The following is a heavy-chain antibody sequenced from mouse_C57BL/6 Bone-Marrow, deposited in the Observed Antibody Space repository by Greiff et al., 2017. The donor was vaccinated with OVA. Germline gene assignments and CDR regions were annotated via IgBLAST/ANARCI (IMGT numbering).Heavy chain of an antibody. CDR3: ASGGYYGSSPFDY. V-gene: IGHV1-22*01. Sequence: VQLQQSGPELVKPGASVKMSCKASGYTFTDYNMHWVKQSHGKSLEWIGYINPNNGGTSYNQKFKGKATLTVNKSSSTAYMELRSLTSEDSAVYYCASGGYYGSSPFDYWGQGTTLTDSS. J-gene: IGHJ2*01. D-gene: IGHD1-1*01. CDR1: GYTFTDYN. CDR2: INPNNGGT.